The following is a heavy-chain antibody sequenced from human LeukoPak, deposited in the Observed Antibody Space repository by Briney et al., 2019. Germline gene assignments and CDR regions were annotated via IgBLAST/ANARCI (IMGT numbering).Heavy chain of an antibody. CDR1: GFTFCNYA. V-gene: IGHV3-23*01. CDR2: ISGSGGST. Sequence: GGSLRLSCAGSGFTFCNYAMNWGRQAPGEGREWVSTISGSGGSTYYADSVKGRFTISRDNSKNTLYLQMNSLRAEDTAVYYCAKVNDFWSGYYDDYWGQGTLVTVSS. D-gene: IGHD3-3*01. J-gene: IGHJ4*02. CDR3: AKVNDFWSGYYDDY.